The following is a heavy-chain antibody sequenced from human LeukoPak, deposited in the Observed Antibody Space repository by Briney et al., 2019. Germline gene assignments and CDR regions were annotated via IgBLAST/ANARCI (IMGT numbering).Heavy chain of an antibody. Sequence: PGGSLRLSCAASGFTFSSYSMNWVRQAPGKGLEWVSSISSSSSYIYYADSVKGRFTISRDNAKNSLYLQMSSLRAEDTAVYYCARGIVVVTNVAFDIWGQGTMVTVSS. V-gene: IGHV3-21*01. D-gene: IGHD3-22*01. CDR3: ARGIVVVTNVAFDI. CDR1: GFTFSSYS. J-gene: IGHJ3*02. CDR2: ISSSSSYI.